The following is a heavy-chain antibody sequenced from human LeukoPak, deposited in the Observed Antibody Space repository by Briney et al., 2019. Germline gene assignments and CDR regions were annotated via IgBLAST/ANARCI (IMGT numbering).Heavy chain of an antibody. CDR3: AGGTSRSPTMGY. V-gene: IGHV3-53*01. J-gene: IGHJ4*02. CDR2: IYGGGST. D-gene: IGHD1-1*01. CDR1: EFTFSSNY. Sequence: GGSLRLSCAASEFTFSSNYMTWVRQAPGKGLEWVSVIYGGGSTYYADSVKGRFTISRDNSKNTLYLQMNSLRAEDTAVYYCAGGTSRSPTMGYWGQGTLVTVSS.